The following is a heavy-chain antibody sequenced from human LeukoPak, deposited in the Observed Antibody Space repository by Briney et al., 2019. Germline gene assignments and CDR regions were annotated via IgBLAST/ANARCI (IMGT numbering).Heavy chain of an antibody. D-gene: IGHD5-18*01. CDR3: ARVGGYTYGYEFDY. CDR1: GGSFSGYY. V-gene: IGHV4-34*01. J-gene: IGHJ4*02. CDR2: INHSGST. Sequence: SGTLSLTCAVYGGSFSGYYWSWIRQPPGKGLEWIGEINHSGSTNYNPSLKSRVTISVDTSKNQFSLKLSSVTAADTAVYYCARVGGYTYGYEFDYWGQGTLVTVSS.